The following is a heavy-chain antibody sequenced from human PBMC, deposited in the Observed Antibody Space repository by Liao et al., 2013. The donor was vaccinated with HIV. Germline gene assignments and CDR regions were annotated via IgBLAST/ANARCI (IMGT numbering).Heavy chain of an antibody. D-gene: IGHD2-15*01. Sequence: LQESGPGLVKPSQTLSLTCTVSGGSISSDSYYWSWIRQPAGRGLEWIGRIYSSGTTNYNPSLKSRVTISVDTSKNQFSLNLSSVTAADAAVYYCARFEEGVVVAASRTFDIWGQGTMVIVSS. CDR3: ARFEEGVVVAASRTFDI. CDR1: GGSISSDSYY. J-gene: IGHJ3*02. CDR2: IYSSGTT. V-gene: IGHV4-61*02.